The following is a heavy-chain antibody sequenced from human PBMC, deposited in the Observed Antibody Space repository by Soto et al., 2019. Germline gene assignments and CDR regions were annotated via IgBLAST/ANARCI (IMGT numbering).Heavy chain of an antibody. J-gene: IGHJ5*02. Sequence: QLQLQESGPGLVKPSETLSLTCTVSSGSISSNSYYWGWIRQPPGKGLEWIGSIHYSGRTYYSPSLKSRVTISVDTSNNQFSLKLSSVTAADTALYYCASQITLLRGVLSWFDPWGQGTLVTVSS. V-gene: IGHV4-39*01. CDR2: IHYSGRT. CDR1: SGSISSNSYY. CDR3: ASQITLLRGVLSWFDP. D-gene: IGHD3-10*01.